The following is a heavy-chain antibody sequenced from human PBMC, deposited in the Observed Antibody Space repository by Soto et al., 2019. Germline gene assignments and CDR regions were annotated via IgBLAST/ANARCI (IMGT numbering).Heavy chain of an antibody. D-gene: IGHD3-22*01. CDR2: IIPIFGTA. CDR1: GGTFSSYA. CDR3: AINLYSYDSSGPFDY. J-gene: IGHJ4*02. V-gene: IGHV1-69*13. Sequence: ASVKVSCKASGGTFSSYAISWVRQAPGQGLEWMGGIIPIFGTANYAQKFQGRVTITADESTSTAYMELSSLRSEDTAVYYCAINLYSYDSSGPFDYWGQGTLVTVSS.